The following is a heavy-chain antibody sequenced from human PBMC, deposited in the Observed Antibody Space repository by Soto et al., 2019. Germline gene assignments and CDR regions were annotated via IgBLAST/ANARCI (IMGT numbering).Heavy chain of an antibody. Sequence: SETLSLTCSVSDDSINSDKYYWGWIRQPPGKGLEWIGSIYYRGNAYYNPSLQTRVTISLDKSTSQFSLKLNSVTAADSAVYFCARLGGLAAISYYFDFWGPGALVTVSS. J-gene: IGHJ4*02. D-gene: IGHD3-16*01. CDR1: DDSINSDKYY. V-gene: IGHV4-39*01. CDR2: IYYRGNA. CDR3: ARLGGLAAISYYFDF.